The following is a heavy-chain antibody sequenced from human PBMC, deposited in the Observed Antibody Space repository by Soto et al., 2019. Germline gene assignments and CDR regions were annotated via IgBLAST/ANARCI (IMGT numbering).Heavy chain of an antibody. D-gene: IGHD3-22*01. CDR2: IIPIFGTA. J-gene: IGHJ3*02. CDR3: ARYVLDSSGYYYVGAAFDI. Sequence: ASVKVSCKASGGTFSSYAISWVRQAPGQGLEWMGGIIPIFGTANYARKFQGRVTITADESTSTAYMELSSLRSEDTAVYYCARYVLDSSGYYYVGAAFDIWGQGTMVTVSS. CDR1: GGTFSSYA. V-gene: IGHV1-69*13.